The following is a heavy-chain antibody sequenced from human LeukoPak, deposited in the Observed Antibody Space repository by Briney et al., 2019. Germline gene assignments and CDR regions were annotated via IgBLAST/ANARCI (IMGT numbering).Heavy chain of an antibody. CDR2: INHSGST. J-gene: IGHJ4*02. CDR1: GGSFSGYY. Sequence: SETLSLTCAVYGGSFSGYYWSWIRQPPGKGLEWIGEINHSGSTNYNPSLKSRVTISVDTSKNQFSLKLSSVTAADTAVYYCARHWEWERHHFDYWGQGTLVTVSS. D-gene: IGHD1-26*01. CDR3: ARHWEWERHHFDY. V-gene: IGHV4-34*01.